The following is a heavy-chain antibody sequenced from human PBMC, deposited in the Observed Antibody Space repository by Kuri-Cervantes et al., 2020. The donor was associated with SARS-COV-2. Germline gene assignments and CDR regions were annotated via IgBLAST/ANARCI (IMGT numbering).Heavy chain of an antibody. CDR3: ARPRYGDYDAAFDI. D-gene: IGHD4-17*01. V-gene: IGHV4-61*08. CDR2: IYYSGSI. Sequence: SETLSLTCTVSGGSISIGGYYWSWIRQPPGKGLEWFGYIYYSGSINYNPTPKSRVTITVETSKIQFSLKLSSVTAADTAVYYCARPRYGDYDAAFDIRGQGTMVTVSS. J-gene: IGHJ3*02. CDR1: GGSISIGGYY.